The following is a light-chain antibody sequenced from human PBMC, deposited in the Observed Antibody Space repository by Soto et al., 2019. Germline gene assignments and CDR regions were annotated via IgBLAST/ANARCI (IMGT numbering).Light chain of an antibody. CDR2: AAS. CDR1: QGISNY. Sequence: DIQMTQSPSTLSGSVGDRVTITCRASQGISNYLAWYQQKPGKVPTLLIYAASALHSGVTSRFSGSGSGTDFTLTISSLQPEDVATYYCQKYNNGLTFGGGTKV. J-gene: IGKJ4*01. V-gene: IGKV1-27*01. CDR3: QKYNNGLT.